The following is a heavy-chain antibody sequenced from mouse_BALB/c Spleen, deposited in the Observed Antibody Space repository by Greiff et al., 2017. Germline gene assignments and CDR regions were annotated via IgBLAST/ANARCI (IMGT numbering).Heavy chain of an antibody. CDR3: ARGRDGSSWYFDV. D-gene: IGHD1-1*01. CDR1: GFTFSSYA. CDR2: ISSGGST. V-gene: IGHV5-6-5*01. J-gene: IGHJ1*01. Sequence: EVMLVESGGGLVKPGGSLKLSCAASGFTFSSYAMSWVRQTPEKRLEWVASISSGGSTYYPDSVKGRFTISRDNARNILYLQMSSLRSEDTAMYYCARGRDGSSWYFDVWGAGTTVTVSS.